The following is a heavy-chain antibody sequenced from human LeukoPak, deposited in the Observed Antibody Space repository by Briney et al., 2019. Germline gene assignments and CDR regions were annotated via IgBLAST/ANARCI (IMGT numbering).Heavy chain of an antibody. Sequence: GGSLRLSCITSGFTFSNYGFHWVRQAPGKGLEWTAAIWYDGSNQYYPDSVKGRFTVSRDNSKNTIYLQMNSLRIEDTAMYYCARDLSSSWSPGVWGQGTMVSVSS. D-gene: IGHD6-13*01. CDR3: ARDLSSSWSPGV. J-gene: IGHJ3*01. CDR1: GFTFSNYG. V-gene: IGHV3-33*01. CDR2: IWYDGSNQ.